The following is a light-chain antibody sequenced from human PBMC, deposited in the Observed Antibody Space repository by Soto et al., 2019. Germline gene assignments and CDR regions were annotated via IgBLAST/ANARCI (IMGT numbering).Light chain of an antibody. CDR1: QSVSTY. CDR2: DAS. CDR3: QQRRSWPPTIT. J-gene: IGKJ5*01. V-gene: IGKV3-11*01. Sequence: EIVLTQSPATLSLSPGERATLSCSASQSVSTYLAWYQRRPGQAPRLLIYDASYRATDIPPRFSGSGSGTDFTLTISSLEPEDFAVYYCQQRRSWPPTITFGQGTRLEIK.